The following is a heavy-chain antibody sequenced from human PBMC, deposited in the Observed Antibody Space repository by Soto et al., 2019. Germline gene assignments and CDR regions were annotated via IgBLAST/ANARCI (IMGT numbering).Heavy chain of an antibody. V-gene: IGHV6-1*01. Sequence: QVQLQQSGPGLVKPSQTLSLTCAISGDSVSSNSATWNWIRQSPSRGLEWLGRTYYRSKWYNDYATSEKSRITIIPDTSKNQVSLELNSVTPEDTAMYYCARSWKGIDYWGQGTLVIVSS. J-gene: IGHJ4*02. CDR2: TYYRSKWYN. CDR1: GDSVSSNSAT. CDR3: ARSWKGIDY. D-gene: IGHD1-1*01.